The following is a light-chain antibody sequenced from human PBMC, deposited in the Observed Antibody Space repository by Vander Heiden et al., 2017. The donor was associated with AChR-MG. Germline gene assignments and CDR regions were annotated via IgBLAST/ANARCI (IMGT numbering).Light chain of an antibody. CDR3: SSYTHTSWV. J-gene: IGLJ3*02. Sequence: QSALPQPPSASGSPGQSVTISCTGTSSDIGLYDYVSWYQQHPGKAPQLIIYEVTERPSGVPDRFSGSKSGNTASLTVSGLQAEDEADYYCSSYTHTSWVFGGGTKLSVL. CDR2: EVT. V-gene: IGLV2-8*01. CDR1: SSDIGLYDY.